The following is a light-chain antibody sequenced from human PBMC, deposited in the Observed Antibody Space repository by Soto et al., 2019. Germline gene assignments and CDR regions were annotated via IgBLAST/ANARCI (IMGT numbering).Light chain of an antibody. J-gene: IGLJ1*01. CDR3: CSYATSGYV. Sequence: QSVLTQPASVSGSPGQSITISCTGTSSDVGTYNLVSWYQQHPGKAPKLMIYEGSKRPSGVSNRFSGSKSGNTASLTISGLQAEDEADYYYCSYATSGYVFGTGTKVTVL. V-gene: IGLV2-23*01. CDR1: SSDVGTYNL. CDR2: EGS.